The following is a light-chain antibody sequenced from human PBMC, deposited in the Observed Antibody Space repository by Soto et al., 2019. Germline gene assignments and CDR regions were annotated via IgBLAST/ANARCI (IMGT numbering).Light chain of an antibody. Sequence: QSVLTQPASVSGSPGQSITISCTGTSSDVGGYNFVSWYQQHPGKVPKLLIYDVTSRPSGVSDRFSGSKSGNTASLTISGLQTEDEGDSYCSSYTSSSTHVFGSGTKLTVL. J-gene: IGLJ1*01. CDR1: SSDVGGYNF. V-gene: IGLV2-14*03. CDR2: DVT. CDR3: SSYTSSSTHV.